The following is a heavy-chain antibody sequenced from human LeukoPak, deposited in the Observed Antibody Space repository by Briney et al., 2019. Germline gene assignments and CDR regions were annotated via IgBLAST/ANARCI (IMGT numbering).Heavy chain of an antibody. V-gene: IGHV3-9*01. J-gene: IGHJ5*02. Sequence: GGSLRLSCAASGFTFDDYAMRWGRQAPGEGLEWVSAISGNGGSIDYADSVKGRFTTSRDNTKNSRYLQMNSLRAEDTALYYCAKDPPRECDPWGQGNLVTVSS. CDR1: GFTFDDYA. D-gene: IGHD3-3*01. CDR3: AKDPPRECDP. CDR2: ISGNGGSI.